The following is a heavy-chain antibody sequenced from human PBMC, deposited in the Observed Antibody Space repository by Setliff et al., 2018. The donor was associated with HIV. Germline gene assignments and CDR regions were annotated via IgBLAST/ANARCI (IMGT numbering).Heavy chain of an antibody. CDR2: ISHSGNT. Sequence: SETLSLTCTISGGSISLHYWSWIRQPPGKGLEWIASISHSGNTYYNPSLKSRVTISIDTSKNQFSLNLTSVTAADTAVYYCASRIYYYDESRVLREEGFVPWGQGTLVTVSS. J-gene: IGHJ5*02. D-gene: IGHD3-22*01. V-gene: IGHV4-59*05. CDR1: GGSISLHY. CDR3: ASRIYYYDESRVLREEGFVP.